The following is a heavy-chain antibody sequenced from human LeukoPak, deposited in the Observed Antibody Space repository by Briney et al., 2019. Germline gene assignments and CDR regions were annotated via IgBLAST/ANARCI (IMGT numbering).Heavy chain of an antibody. CDR2: ITYSGSNT. J-gene: IGHJ4*02. Sequence: GGSLRLSCAASGFTFSSYAMHWVRQAPGKGLEWVAVITYSGSNTYYADSVKGRFTISRDNSKNTLYLQMNSLRAEDTAVYYCAKEVFSLGYCSSTSCYHDCWGQGTLVTVSS. V-gene: IGHV3-30-3*01. CDR3: AKEVFSLGYCSSTSCYHDC. CDR1: GFTFSSYA. D-gene: IGHD2-2*01.